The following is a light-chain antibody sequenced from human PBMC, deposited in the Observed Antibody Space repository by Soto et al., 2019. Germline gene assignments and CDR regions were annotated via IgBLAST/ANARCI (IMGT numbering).Light chain of an antibody. J-gene: IGKJ1*01. CDR1: QSVRTN. CDR3: QQYNNWPPWT. CDR2: GAS. Sequence: EIVMTQSPGTLSVSPGEGATLSCRASQSVRTNLAWYQQKPGQPPRLVIYGASTRATGIPARFSGSGSGTEFTLTISSLQSEDFAVYYWQQYNNWPPWTFGQGTKVEI. V-gene: IGKV3-15*01.